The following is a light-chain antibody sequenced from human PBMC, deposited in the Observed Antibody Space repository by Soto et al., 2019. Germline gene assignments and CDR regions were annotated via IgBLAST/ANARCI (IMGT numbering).Light chain of an antibody. J-gene: IGKJ1*01. CDR2: KAS. V-gene: IGKV1-5*03. CDR3: QQYSTYPWT. CDR1: QSISTW. Sequence: DIQMTQSPSTLSASVGDRVTITCRASQSISTWLAWYQQKPGKAPKLLMYKASSLKSGVPSRFSGSGSGTEFTLTISSLQPDDCATYYCQQYSTYPWTFGQGTKVEIK.